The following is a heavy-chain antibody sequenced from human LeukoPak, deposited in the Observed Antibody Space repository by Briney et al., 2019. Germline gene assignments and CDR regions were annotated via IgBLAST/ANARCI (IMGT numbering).Heavy chain of an antibody. CDR1: GFTFSSYA. Sequence: GGSLRLSCVASGFTFSSYAMSWVRQAPGKGLEWVSAISGSGGSTYYADSVKGRFTISRDNSKNTLYLQMNSLRAEDTAVYYCAKDQFGVRINWFDHWGQGTLVTVSS. CDR3: AKDQFGVRINWFDH. J-gene: IGHJ5*02. CDR2: ISGSGGST. D-gene: IGHD3-16*01. V-gene: IGHV3-23*01.